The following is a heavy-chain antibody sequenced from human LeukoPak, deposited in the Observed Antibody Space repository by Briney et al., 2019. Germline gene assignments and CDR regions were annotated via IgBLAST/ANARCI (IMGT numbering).Heavy chain of an antibody. CDR2: INPNSGGT. CDR3: ARDDYKTLYYYYYMDV. D-gene: IGHD3-16*01. Sequence: ASVKVSCKASGYTFTGYYIHWVRQAPGQGLEWMGWINPNSGGTTYAHKFQGRVTMTRDTSITTAYMELSRLRSDDTAVYYCARDDYKTLYYYYYMDVWGKGTTVIVSS. V-gene: IGHV1-2*07. CDR1: GYTFTGYY. J-gene: IGHJ6*03.